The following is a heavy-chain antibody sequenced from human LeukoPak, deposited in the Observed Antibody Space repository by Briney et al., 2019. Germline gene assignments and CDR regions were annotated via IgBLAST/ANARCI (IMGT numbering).Heavy chain of an antibody. CDR3: ARVRLDYYDSSGYPVGAFDI. CDR2: INHSGST. J-gene: IGHJ3*02. Sequence: SETLSLTCAVYGGSFSGYYWSWFRQPPGKGLEWIGEINHSGSTNYNPSLKSRVTISVDTSKNQFSLKLSSVTAADTAVYYCARVRLDYYDSSGYPVGAFDIWGQGTMVTVSS. CDR1: GGSFSGYY. V-gene: IGHV4-34*01. D-gene: IGHD3-22*01.